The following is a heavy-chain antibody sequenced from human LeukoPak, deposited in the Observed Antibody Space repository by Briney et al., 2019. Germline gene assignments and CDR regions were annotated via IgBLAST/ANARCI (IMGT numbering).Heavy chain of an antibody. Sequence: GASVKVSCKASGYTFTNYDINWVRLATGQGLEWMGWMNPNSGNTGYAQKFQGRVTMTRNTSVSTAYMDLGSLRSEDTAVYYCARGSSGDYSVSGSAWFDPWGQGTLVTVSS. D-gene: IGHD3-10*01. CDR3: ARGSSGDYSVSGSAWFDP. CDR2: MNPNSGNT. J-gene: IGHJ5*02. CDR1: GYTFTNYD. V-gene: IGHV1-8*01.